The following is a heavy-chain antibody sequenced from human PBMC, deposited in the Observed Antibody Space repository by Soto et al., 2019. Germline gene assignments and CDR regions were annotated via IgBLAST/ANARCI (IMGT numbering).Heavy chain of an antibody. V-gene: IGHV4-39*01. CDR3: ARPIAARRHDAFDI. Sequence: PSETLSLTCTVSGGSISSSSYYWGWIRQPPGKGLEWIGSIYYSESTYYNPSLKSRITISVDTSKNQFSLKLSSVTAADTAVYYCARPIAARRHDAFDIWGQGTMVTVSS. J-gene: IGHJ3*02. CDR1: GGSISSSSYY. CDR2: IYYSEST. D-gene: IGHD6-6*01.